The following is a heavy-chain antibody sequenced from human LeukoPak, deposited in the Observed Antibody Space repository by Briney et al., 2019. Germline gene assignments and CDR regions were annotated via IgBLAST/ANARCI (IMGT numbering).Heavy chain of an antibody. Sequence: SETLSLTCTVTGGSISGYFWSWIRQPPGKGLEWIGYIHASGSTNQSPSLKSRVTISVDTSKNQFSLKLTSVTAADTAVYYCASGRPVTGSFYFDYWGREPWSPSPQ. CDR3: ASGRPVTGSFYFDY. D-gene: IGHD1-26*01. J-gene: IGHJ4*02. V-gene: IGHV4-59*01. CDR2: IHASGST. CDR1: GGSISGYF.